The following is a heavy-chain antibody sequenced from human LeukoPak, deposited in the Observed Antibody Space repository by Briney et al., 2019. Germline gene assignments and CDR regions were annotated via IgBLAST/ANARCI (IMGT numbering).Heavy chain of an antibody. CDR3: ARALGSRGKKYFDY. J-gene: IGHJ4*02. Sequence: PSETLSLTCTVSGGSISSGGYYWGWIRQHPGKGLEWIGYIYYSGSTYYNPSLKSRVTISVDTSKNQFSLKLSSVTAADTAVYYCARALGSRGKKYFDYWGQGTLVTVSS. D-gene: IGHD3-10*01. V-gene: IGHV4-31*03. CDR2: IYYSGST. CDR1: GGSISSGGYY.